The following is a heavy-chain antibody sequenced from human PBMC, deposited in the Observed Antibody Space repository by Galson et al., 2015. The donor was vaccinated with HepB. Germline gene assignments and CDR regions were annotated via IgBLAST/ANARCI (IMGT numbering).Heavy chain of an antibody. CDR2: INTNTENP. CDR1: GYTFTSYA. CDR3: AREWGVGVVPSDYYGMDV. Sequence: SVKVSCKASGYTFTSYAMNWVRQAPGQGLEWMGWINTNTENPTYAQGFTGRFVFSLDTSVSTAYLQISSLKAEDTAVYYCAREWGVGVVPSDYYGMDVWGQGTTVTVSS. D-gene: IGHD1-26*01. V-gene: IGHV7-4-1*02. J-gene: IGHJ6*02.